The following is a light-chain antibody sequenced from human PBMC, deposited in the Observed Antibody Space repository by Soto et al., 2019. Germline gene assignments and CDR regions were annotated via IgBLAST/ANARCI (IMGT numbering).Light chain of an antibody. V-gene: IGKV1-5*03. J-gene: IGKJ5*01. CDR1: RTISSW. CDR2: KAS. Sequence: DIQMTQSPSTLSASVGDRVTIACRASRTISSWLAWYQQKPGKAPKLLIYKASTLKSGVPSRFSGSGSGTEFTLTITNLQSEDFAVYYCQQYNNWPPITFGQGTRLEIK. CDR3: QQYNNWPPIT.